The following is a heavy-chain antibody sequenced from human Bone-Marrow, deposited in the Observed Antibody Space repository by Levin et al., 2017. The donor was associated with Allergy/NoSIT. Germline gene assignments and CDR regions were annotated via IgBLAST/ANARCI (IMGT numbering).Heavy chain of an antibody. CDR2: IYYSGST. J-gene: IGHJ4*02. V-gene: IGHV4-30-4*01. Sequence: PSETLSLTCTVSGGSISSGDYYWSWIRQPPGKGLEWIGYIYYSGSTYYNPSLKSRVTISVDTSKNQFSLKLSSVTAADTAVYYCARGVVVAATSSVFDYWGQGTLVTVSS. D-gene: IGHD2-15*01. CDR3: ARGVVVAATSSVFDY. CDR1: GGSISSGDYY.